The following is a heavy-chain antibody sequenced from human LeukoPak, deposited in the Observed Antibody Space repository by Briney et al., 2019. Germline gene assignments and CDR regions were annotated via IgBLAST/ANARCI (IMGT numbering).Heavy chain of an antibody. V-gene: IGHV4-38-2*01. D-gene: IGHD5-12*01. CDR1: GYSISSGYC. CDR3: ARVATTTNPPQRPFDY. Sequence: PSETLSLTCAASGYSISSGYCWGWIRQPPGQGLEWIGSIYHSGSTYYNPSLKSRVTISVDTSKNQFSLKLSSVTAADTAVYYCARVATTTNPPQRPFDYWGQGTLVTVSS. J-gene: IGHJ4*02. CDR2: IYHSGST.